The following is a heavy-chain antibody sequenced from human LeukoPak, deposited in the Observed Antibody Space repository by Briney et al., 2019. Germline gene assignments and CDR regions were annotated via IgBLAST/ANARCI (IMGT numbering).Heavy chain of an antibody. CDR3: ARGGSGYSYGKIDS. J-gene: IGHJ4*02. D-gene: IGHD5-18*01. Sequence: GGSLRLSCTASGFTFSNYALSWVRQAPGKGLEWVVSGSGANTYYADSVKGRFTISRDNAKNSLYLQMNSLRDEDTAVYYCARGGSGYSYGKIDSWGQGILVTVSS. V-gene: IGHV3-23*01. CDR1: GFTFSNYA. CDR2: SGSGANT.